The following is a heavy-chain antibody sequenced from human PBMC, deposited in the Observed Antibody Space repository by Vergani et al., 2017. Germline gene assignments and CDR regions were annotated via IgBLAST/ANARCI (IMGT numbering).Heavy chain of an antibody. Sequence: EVQLVESGGGLVQPGGSLRLSCAASGFTFSSYWMHWVRQAPGKGLVWVSRINSDGSSTSYADSEKGRFTISRDNAKNTLYLQMNSLRAEDTAVYYCARVRRDGYNRLDAFDIWGQGTMVTVSA. J-gene: IGHJ3*02. CDR3: ARVRRDGYNRLDAFDI. CDR1: GFTFSSYW. D-gene: IGHD5-24*01. V-gene: IGHV3-74*01. CDR2: INSDGSST.